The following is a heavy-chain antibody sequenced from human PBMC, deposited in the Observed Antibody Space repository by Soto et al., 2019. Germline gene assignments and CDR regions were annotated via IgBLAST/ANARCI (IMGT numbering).Heavy chain of an antibody. Sequence: PVGSLRLSCAASGFTFSSYGMHWVRQAPGKGLEWVAVIWYDGSNKYYADSVKGRFTISRDNSKNTLYLQMNSLRAEDTAVYYCARDYYGSGSSPLGMDVWGQGTTVTVSS. V-gene: IGHV3-33*01. CDR1: GFTFSSYG. J-gene: IGHJ6*02. D-gene: IGHD3-10*01. CDR2: IWYDGSNK. CDR3: ARDYYGSGSSPLGMDV.